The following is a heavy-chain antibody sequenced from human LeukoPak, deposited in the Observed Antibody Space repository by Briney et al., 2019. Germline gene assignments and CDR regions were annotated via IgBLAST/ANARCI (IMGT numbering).Heavy chain of an antibody. CDR2: IWYDGSNK. V-gene: IGHV3-33*01. Sequence: GGSLRLSCAASGFTFSSYGMHWVRQAPGKGLEWVAVIWYDGSNKYYADSVKGRFTISRDNSKNTLYLQMNSLRAEDTAVYYCARGFYHYGDYEISYYYYGMDVWGQGTTVTVSS. J-gene: IGHJ6*02. CDR1: GFTFSSYG. CDR3: ARGFYHYGDYEISYYYYGMDV. D-gene: IGHD4-17*01.